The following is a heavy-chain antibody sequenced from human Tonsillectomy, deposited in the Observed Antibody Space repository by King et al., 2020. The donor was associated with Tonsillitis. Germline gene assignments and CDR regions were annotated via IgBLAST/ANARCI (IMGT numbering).Heavy chain of an antibody. CDR2: IFSNDEK. J-gene: IGHJ6*02. CDR1: GVSLSNGGMR. V-gene: IGHV2-26*01. Sequence: TLKESGPVLVKPTETLTLTCTASGVSLSNGGMRVSWSRQPPGKALEWLAHIFSNDEKSYSTSLKSRRTISKDTTKSQVVITMTNMDPEGTATYFCARVTTVTNSYYYYGMDVWGPGTTVTVSS. CDR3: ARVTTVTNSYYYYGMDV. D-gene: IGHD4-17*01.